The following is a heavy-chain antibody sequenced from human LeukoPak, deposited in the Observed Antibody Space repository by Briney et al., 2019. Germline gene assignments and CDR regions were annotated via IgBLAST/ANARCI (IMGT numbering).Heavy chain of an antibody. CDR2: ISAYNGNT. CDR3: ARVSGYYYAPFDY. CDR1: GYTFTSYG. D-gene: IGHD3-22*01. J-gene: IGHJ4*02. Sequence: ASVKVSCKASGYTFTSYGISWVRQAPGQGLEWMGWISAYNGNTNYAQTIQGRVTMTADTSTTTAYMELRGLRSDDTAVYYCARVSGYYYAPFDYWGQGTLVTVSS. V-gene: IGHV1-18*01.